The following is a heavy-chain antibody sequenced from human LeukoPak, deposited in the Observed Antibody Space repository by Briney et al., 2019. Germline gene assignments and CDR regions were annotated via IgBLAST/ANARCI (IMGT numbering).Heavy chain of an antibody. CDR3: ARLSGNGYYSDY. J-gene: IGHJ4*02. V-gene: IGHV5-51*01. CDR2: IYPGDSDT. CDR1: GYRFSNFW. D-gene: IGHD1-20*01. Sequence: HGESLKISCKGSGYRFSNFWIGWVRQMPGKGLEWTGIIYPGDSDTRYSPSFQGQVTISADKSISTAYLQWSSLKASDTAMYYCARLSGNGYYSDYWGQGTLVTVSS.